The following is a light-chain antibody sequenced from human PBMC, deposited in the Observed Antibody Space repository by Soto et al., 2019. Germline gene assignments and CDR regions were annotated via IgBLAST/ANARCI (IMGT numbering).Light chain of an antibody. Sequence: DIQVTQSPSSLSASVGVRVTITCRASQDIGNHLAWYQQKPGEIPKLLIHSASTLHSGVPSRFSGSGSGTDFTLTISSLHSEDVSTYYCQKYKSVPWTFGQGTKVEIK. CDR2: SAS. J-gene: IGKJ1*01. V-gene: IGKV1-27*01. CDR3: QKYKSVPWT. CDR1: QDIGNH.